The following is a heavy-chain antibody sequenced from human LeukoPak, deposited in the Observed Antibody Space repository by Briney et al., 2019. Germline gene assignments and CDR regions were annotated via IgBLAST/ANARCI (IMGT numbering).Heavy chain of an antibody. CDR3: ARGGGLGRRDGNSVY. V-gene: IGHV4-59*01. CDR2: IYYSGTT. CDR1: GGFISSYY. J-gene: IGHJ4*02. Sequence: SGALSLPFTVSGGFISSYYWSWRRRPPGKGGKGIGFIYYSGTTNYNHSLKSRVTISIDTYKNQISLKLSSVTAADTAVYYCARGGGLGRRDGNSVYWGQGTLVAVSS. D-gene: IGHD5-24*01.